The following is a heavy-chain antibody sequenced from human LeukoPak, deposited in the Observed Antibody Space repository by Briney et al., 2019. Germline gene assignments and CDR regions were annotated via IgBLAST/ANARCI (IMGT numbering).Heavy chain of an antibody. V-gene: IGHV3-30-3*01. Sequence: GGSLRLSCAASGFTFSSYAMHWVRQAPGKGLEWVAVISYDGSNKYYADSVKGRFTISRDNSKNTLYLQMNSLRAEDTAVYYCARESIVVVTAMDYWGQGSLVTVSA. J-gene: IGHJ4*02. CDR2: ISYDGSNK. D-gene: IGHD2-21*02. CDR1: GFTFSSYA. CDR3: ARESIVVVTAMDY.